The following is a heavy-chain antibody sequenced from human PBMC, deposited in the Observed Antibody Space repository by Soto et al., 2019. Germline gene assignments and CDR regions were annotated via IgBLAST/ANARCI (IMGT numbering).Heavy chain of an antibody. Sequence: QVQLQQWGAGLLKPSETLSLTCAVYGGSFSGYYWSWIRQPPVKGLEWIGEINHSGSTNYNPSLKSRVTISVDTSKNQCSLKLSSVTAAETAVYYCARVWRGYCSSTSCYNYYYYYMDVWGKGTTVTVSS. CDR3: ARVWRGYCSSTSCYNYYYYYMDV. V-gene: IGHV4-34*01. CDR1: GGSFSGYY. J-gene: IGHJ6*03. CDR2: INHSGST. D-gene: IGHD2-2*02.